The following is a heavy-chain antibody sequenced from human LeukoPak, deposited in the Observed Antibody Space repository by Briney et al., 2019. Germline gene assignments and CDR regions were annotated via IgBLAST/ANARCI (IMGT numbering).Heavy chain of an antibody. Sequence: ASVKVSCKASGFTFTGYYIHWVRQAPGHGLEWMGRVNPNSGDTNYAQNFQGRVTMTRDTSISTAYMELSGLRSDDTAEYYCARSYCGGDCYSDNWFDPWGQGTLVTVSS. CDR2: VNPNSGDT. V-gene: IGHV1-2*06. D-gene: IGHD2-21*02. J-gene: IGHJ5*02. CDR1: GFTFTGYY. CDR3: ARSYCGGDCYSDNWFDP.